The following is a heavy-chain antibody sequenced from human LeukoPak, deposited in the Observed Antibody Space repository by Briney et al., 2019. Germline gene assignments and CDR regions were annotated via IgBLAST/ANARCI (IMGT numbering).Heavy chain of an antibody. J-gene: IGHJ4*02. V-gene: IGHV3-7*01. CDR1: GFSLSSYW. Sequence: GGSLRLSCVASGFSLSSYWMAWVRQAPGKGLEWVANIKYDGSLKFYVDSVKGRFTISRDNAKNSPYLEMNSLRADDTAVYFCASSHDSSGNDWGQGTMVTVSS. D-gene: IGHD3-22*01. CDR3: ASSHDSSGND. CDR2: IKYDGSLK.